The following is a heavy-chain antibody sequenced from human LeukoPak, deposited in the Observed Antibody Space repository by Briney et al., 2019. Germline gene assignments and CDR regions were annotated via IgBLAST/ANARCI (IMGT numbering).Heavy chain of an antibody. CDR3: AKPWYYYDSSGYYRDAFDI. D-gene: IGHD3-22*01. CDR1: GFTFNTYA. Sequence: GGSLRLSCAASGFTFNTYAMNWVRQAPGKGLEWVSTISGSGGTTYYAGSVKGQFTISRDNSKKTLYLQMNSLRAEDTAVYYCAKPWYYYDSSGYYRDAFDIWGQGTMVTVSS. V-gene: IGHV3-23*01. J-gene: IGHJ3*02. CDR2: ISGSGGTT.